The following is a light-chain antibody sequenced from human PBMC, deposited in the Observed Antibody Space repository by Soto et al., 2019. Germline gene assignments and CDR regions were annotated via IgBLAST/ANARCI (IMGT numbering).Light chain of an antibody. CDR2: TAS. CDR3: QQFNNYFQVT. V-gene: IGKV1-39*01. Sequence: DIQMTQSPSSLSASLGDRATVTCRASQTISSYLNWYQWKPGKAPHLVIYTASSLQSGVPSRFTGTGSGTGFTLTICSLQPEDFAPYYCQQFNNYFQVTFGQGTRLEIK. CDR1: QTISSY. J-gene: IGKJ5*01.